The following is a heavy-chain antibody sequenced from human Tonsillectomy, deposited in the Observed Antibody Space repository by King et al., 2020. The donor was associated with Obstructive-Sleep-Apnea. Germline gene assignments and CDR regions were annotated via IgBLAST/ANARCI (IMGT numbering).Heavy chain of an antibody. Sequence: VQLVESGGGVVQPGRSLTLSCAASGFTFSSYAMHWVRQAPGKGLEWVAVISYDGSNKYYADSVKGRFTISRDNSKNTLYLQMNSLRAEDTAVYYCARGPYPDYYDSSGYYAYWGQGTLVTVSS. D-gene: IGHD3-22*01. CDR3: ARGPYPDYYDSSGYYAY. CDR1: GFTFSSYA. V-gene: IGHV3-30*04. J-gene: IGHJ4*02. CDR2: ISYDGSNK.